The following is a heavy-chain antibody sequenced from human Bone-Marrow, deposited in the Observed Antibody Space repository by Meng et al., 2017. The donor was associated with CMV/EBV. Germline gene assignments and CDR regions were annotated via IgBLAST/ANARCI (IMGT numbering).Heavy chain of an antibody. CDR1: GFIFSSSW. D-gene: IGHD6-13*01. Sequence: GESLKISCAASGFIFSSSWMHWVRPAPGKGLEWVSCISSSSSYKFYADSVKGRFTISRDNAKNSLYLQINRLRAEDTAVYYCASSGGSSWYVGTHYYYGMDVWGQGHTVNVSS. J-gene: IGHJ6*02. CDR3: ASSGGSSWYVGTHYYYGMDV. CDR2: ISSSSSYK. V-gene: IGHV3-21*01.